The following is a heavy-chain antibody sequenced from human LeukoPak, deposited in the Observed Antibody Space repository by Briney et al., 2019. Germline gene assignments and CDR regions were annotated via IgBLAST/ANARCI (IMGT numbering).Heavy chain of an antibody. CDR3: AKKNIDSGDLCFDP. J-gene: IGHJ5*02. V-gene: IGHV3-23*01. D-gene: IGHD2-21*02. CDR2: IAGGGGST. Sequence: GGSLRLSCAASGFTFSISAMTWVRQAPGKGLEGVSLIAGGGGSTYYAESVTGRFTVSRDNSKNTLYLQMNSVRAEDTAIYYCAKKNIDSGDLCFDPWGQGTLVTVPS. CDR1: GFTFSISA.